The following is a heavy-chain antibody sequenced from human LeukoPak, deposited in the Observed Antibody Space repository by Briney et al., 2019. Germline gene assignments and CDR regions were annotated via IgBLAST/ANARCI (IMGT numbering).Heavy chain of an antibody. CDR1: GFTFSRYV. CDR2: IGVSGGST. V-gene: IGHV3-23*01. Sequence: PGGSLRLSCASSGFTFSRYVLTWVRQAPGKGLERVSAIGVSGGSTFYADSVKGRFTISRDNSKNTLYLLMNNLRAEDTAVYFCAKGDAYCGGDCFPDWGQGTLVTVSS. CDR3: AKGDAYCGGDCFPD. D-gene: IGHD2-21*02. J-gene: IGHJ4*02.